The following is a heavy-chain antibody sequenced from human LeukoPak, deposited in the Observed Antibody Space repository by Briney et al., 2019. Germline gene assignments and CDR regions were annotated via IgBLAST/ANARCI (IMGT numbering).Heavy chain of an antibody. CDR1: GFTFNRDW. CDR3: ATKEPSTSGWSY. CDR2: IKEDGSEK. Sequence: AGSLRLSCAASGFTFNRDWTAWVRQAPGKGLEWVANIKEDGSEKNYVDSVKGRFTISRDNAVNSVYLQMNDLRAEDTGVYYCATKEPSTSGWSYWGQGTLVTVSS. D-gene: IGHD6-19*01. J-gene: IGHJ4*02. V-gene: IGHV3-7*01.